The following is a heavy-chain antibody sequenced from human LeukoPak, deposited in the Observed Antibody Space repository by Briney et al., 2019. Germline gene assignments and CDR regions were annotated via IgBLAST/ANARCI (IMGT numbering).Heavy chain of an antibody. CDR3: ARQGCSWVSEVTVYDAFDI. V-gene: IGHV4-39*07. CDR1: GGSISSSSYC. CDR2: IYYSGST. Sequence: SETLSLTCTVSGGSISSSSYCWGWIRQPPGKGLEWIGSIYYSGSTYYNPSLRSRVTISVDTSKNQFSLKLSSVTAADTAVYYCARQGCSWVSEVTVYDAFDIWGQGTMVTVSS. D-gene: IGHD6-13*01. J-gene: IGHJ3*02.